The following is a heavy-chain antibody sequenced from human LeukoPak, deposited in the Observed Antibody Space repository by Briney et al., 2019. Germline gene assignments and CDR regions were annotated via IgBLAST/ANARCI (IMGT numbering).Heavy chain of an antibody. CDR2: INPSGGST. CDR3: ARDSDYYDSSGYYYEREATEYFQH. CDR1: GYTFTSYY. D-gene: IGHD3-22*01. J-gene: IGHJ1*01. V-gene: IGHV1-46*01. Sequence: ASVKVSCKASGYTFTSYYMHWVRQAPGQGLEWMGIINPSGGSTSYAQKFQGRVTMTRDTSTSTVYMKLSSLRSEDTAVYYCARDSDYYDSSGYYYEREATEYFQHWGQGTLVTVSS.